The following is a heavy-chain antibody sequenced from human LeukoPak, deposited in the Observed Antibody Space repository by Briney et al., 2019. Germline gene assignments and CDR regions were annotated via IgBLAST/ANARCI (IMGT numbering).Heavy chain of an antibody. CDR2: INHSGST. V-gene: IGHV4-34*01. CDR1: GGSFSGYY. J-gene: IGHJ4*02. D-gene: IGHD6-19*01. CDR3: ARQGSGWYDYFDY. Sequence: SETLSLTCAVYGGSFSGYYWSWIRQPPGKGLEWIGEINHSGSTNYNPSLKSRVTISVDTSKNQFSLKLSSVTAADTAVYYCARQGSGWYDYFDYWGQGTLVTVSS.